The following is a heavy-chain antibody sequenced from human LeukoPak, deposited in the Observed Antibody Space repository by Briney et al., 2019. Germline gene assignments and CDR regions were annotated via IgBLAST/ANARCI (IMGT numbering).Heavy chain of an antibody. Sequence: GGSLRLSCAASGFTFSSYGMHWVRHAPGKGLVWVSRIKSDGSVTTYADSVKGRFTISRDNAKNTLYLQMNSLRAEDTAVYYCTRDFYSSMNYWGQGTLVTVSS. V-gene: IGHV3-74*01. CDR1: GFTFSSYG. CDR3: TRDFYSSMNY. CDR2: IKSDGSVT. J-gene: IGHJ4*02. D-gene: IGHD6-13*01.